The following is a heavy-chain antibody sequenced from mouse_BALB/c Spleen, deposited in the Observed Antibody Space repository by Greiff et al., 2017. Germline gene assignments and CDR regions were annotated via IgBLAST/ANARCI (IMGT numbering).Heavy chain of an antibody. Sequence: VQLQQPGAELVKPGASVKMSCKASGYTFTSYWMHWVKQRPGQGLEWIGVIDPSDSYTSYNQKFKGKATLTVDTSSSTAYMQLSSLTSEDSAVYYCTREGDYYGSRFAYWGQGTLVTVSA. CDR2: IDPSDSYT. CDR1: GYTFTSYW. J-gene: IGHJ3*01. D-gene: IGHD1-1*01. V-gene: IGHV1S127*01. CDR3: TREGDYYGSRFAY.